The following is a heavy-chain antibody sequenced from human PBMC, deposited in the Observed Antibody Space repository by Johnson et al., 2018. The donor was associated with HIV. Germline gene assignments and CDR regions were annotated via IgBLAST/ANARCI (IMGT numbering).Heavy chain of an antibody. CDR1: GFTFSSYA. CDR3: ARNSGNGLVLRGDAFDM. D-gene: IGHD2-8*01. J-gene: IGHJ3*02. Sequence: QVQLVESGGGVVQPGRSLRLSCAASGFTFSSYAMHWVHQAPGKGLEWVAVISYDGSNKYYADSVKGRFTISRDNAKNSLYLQMNSLRAEDTAVYYCARNSGNGLVLRGDAFDMWGQGTMVTVSS. CDR2: ISYDGSNK. V-gene: IGHV3-30*04.